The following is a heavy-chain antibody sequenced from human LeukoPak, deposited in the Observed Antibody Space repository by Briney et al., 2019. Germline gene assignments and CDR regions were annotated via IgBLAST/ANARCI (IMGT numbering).Heavy chain of an antibody. J-gene: IGHJ5*02. D-gene: IGHD4-17*01. V-gene: IGHV3-23*01. Sequence: GGSLRLSCAASGFSFSSFAMTWVRQAPGKGLEWVASITGGHYATYNTDSVKGRFTISRDNAKNTLYLQMNSLRADDAAIYYCTTDPKGDYIGAFDPWGQGTLVTVSS. CDR1: GFSFSSFA. CDR2: ITGGHYAT. CDR3: TTDPKGDYIGAFDP.